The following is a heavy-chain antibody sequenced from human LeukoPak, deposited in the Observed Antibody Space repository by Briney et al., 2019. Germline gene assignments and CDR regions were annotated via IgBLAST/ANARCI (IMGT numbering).Heavy chain of an antibody. D-gene: IGHD3-22*01. CDR2: IYYSGST. J-gene: IGHJ6*02. CDR3: ARDLTYYYDSSGYYPTGYYGMDV. CDR1: GDSISSSNSY. V-gene: IGHV4-39*07. Sequence: PSETLSLTCTVSGDSISSSNSYRGWIRQPPGKGLEWIGSIYYSGSTYYNPSLKSRVTISVDTSKNQFSLKLSSVTAADTAVYYCARDLTYYYDSSGYYPTGYYGMDVWGQGTTVTVSS.